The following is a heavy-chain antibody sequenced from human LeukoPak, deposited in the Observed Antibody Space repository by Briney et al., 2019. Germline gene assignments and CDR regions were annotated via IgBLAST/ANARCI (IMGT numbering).Heavy chain of an antibody. Sequence: GGTLRLSCAASGFTFGSYGMNWVRQAPGKGLEWVSVISGSGDKSYYTDSVKGRFTVSRDDSKNTVYLQMNSLRAEDTAVYYCAKGPRTVRFGDRHKGMFDYWGQGTLVTVSS. CDR1: GFTFGSYG. V-gene: IGHV3-23*01. CDR3: AKGPRTVRFGDRHKGMFDY. CDR2: ISGSGDKS. D-gene: IGHD3-10*01. J-gene: IGHJ4*02.